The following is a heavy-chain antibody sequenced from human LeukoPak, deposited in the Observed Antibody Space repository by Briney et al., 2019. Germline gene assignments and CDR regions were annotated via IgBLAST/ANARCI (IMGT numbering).Heavy chain of an antibody. Sequence: SETLSLTCTVSGGSISSGGYYWSWIRQHPGKGLEWIGYIYYSGSTYYNPSLKSRVTISVDTSKNQFSLKLSSVTAADTAVYYCARGGDSYYYDSSGYYPAKPSYYFDYWGQGTLVTVSS. CDR2: IYYSGST. J-gene: IGHJ4*02. CDR1: GGSISSGGYY. CDR3: ARGGDSYYYDSSGYYPAKPSYYFDY. D-gene: IGHD3-22*01. V-gene: IGHV4-31*03.